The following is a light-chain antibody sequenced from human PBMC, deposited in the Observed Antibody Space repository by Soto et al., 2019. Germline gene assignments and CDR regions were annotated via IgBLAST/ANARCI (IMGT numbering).Light chain of an antibody. CDR1: NSGSKS. CDR3: QVWDSSSDHYV. J-gene: IGLJ1*01. Sequence: SYELTQPPSVSVAPGKTARITCGGNNSGSKSVHWYQQKPGQAPVLVIYYDSDRPSGMPERFSGSNSGNTATLTISRVEAGDEADYYCQVWDSSSDHYVFGTGTKLTVL. CDR2: YDS. V-gene: IGLV3-21*04.